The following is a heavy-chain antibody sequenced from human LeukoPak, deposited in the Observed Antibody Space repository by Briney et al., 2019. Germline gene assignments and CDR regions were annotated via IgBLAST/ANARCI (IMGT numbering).Heavy chain of an antibody. V-gene: IGHV4-34*01. Sequence: KPSETLSLTCAVYGGSFSGYYWSWIRQPPGKGLEWIGEINHSGSTNYNPSLKSRVTISVDTSKNQFSLKLSSVTAADTAVYYCARGGIVAAGKVDYWGQGTLVTVSS. J-gene: IGHJ4*02. CDR2: INHSGST. CDR1: GGSFSGYY. CDR3: ARGGIVAAGKVDY. D-gene: IGHD6-13*01.